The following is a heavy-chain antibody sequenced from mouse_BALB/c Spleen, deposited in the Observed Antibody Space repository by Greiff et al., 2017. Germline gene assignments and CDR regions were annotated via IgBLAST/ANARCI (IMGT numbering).Heavy chain of an antibody. CDR2: INPGSGGT. CDR3: ARRLTGPYYYAMDY. CDR1: GYAFTNYL. D-gene: IGHD4-1*01. Sequence: QVQLKESGAELVRPGTSVKVSCKASGYAFTNYLIEWVKQRPGQGLEWIGVINPGSGGTNYNEKFKGKATLTADKSSSTAYMQLSSLTSDDSAVYFCARRLTGPYYYAMDYWGQGTSVTVSS. V-gene: IGHV1-54*01. J-gene: IGHJ4*01.